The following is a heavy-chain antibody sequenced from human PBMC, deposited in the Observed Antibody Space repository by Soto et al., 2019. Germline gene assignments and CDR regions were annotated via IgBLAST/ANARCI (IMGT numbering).Heavy chain of an antibody. D-gene: IGHD4-17*01. J-gene: IGHJ4*02. CDR3: ARDFAGPGNDYGDYEEGIDY. V-gene: IGHV3-30-3*01. CDR1: GFTFSSYA. CDR2: ISYDGSNK. Sequence: QVQLVESGGGVVQPGRSLRLSCAASGFTFSSYAMHWVRQAPGKGLEWVAVISYDGSNKYYADSVKGRFTISRDNSKNTLYLQMNSLRAEDTAVYYCARDFAGPGNDYGDYEEGIDYWGQGTLVTVSS.